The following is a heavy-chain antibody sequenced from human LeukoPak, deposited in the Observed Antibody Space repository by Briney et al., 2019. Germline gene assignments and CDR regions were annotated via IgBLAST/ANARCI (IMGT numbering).Heavy chain of an antibody. CDR1: GFTFSSYS. J-gene: IGHJ4*02. Sequence: GGSLRLSCAASGFTFSSYSMNWVRQAPGKGLEWVSYIGRSGTTIHYADSVKGRFTISWDNAKKSLYLQMNSLRAEDTAVYYCARSGKIYFDWLLDYWGQGTLVTVSS. CDR2: IGRSGTTI. D-gene: IGHD3-9*01. CDR3: ARSGKIYFDWLLDY. V-gene: IGHV3-48*04.